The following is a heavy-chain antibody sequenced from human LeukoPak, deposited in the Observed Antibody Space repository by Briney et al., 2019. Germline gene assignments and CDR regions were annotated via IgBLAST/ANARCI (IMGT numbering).Heavy chain of an antibody. D-gene: IGHD3-10*01. CDR2: INPSGGSA. Sequence: GASVKVSCKASGYPFTSNFVHWVRQAPGQGLEWMGVINPSGGSARYAQKLQGRVTMTRDTSTSTLYMELSSLRPEDTAMYYRARDRVIIIAAGIYYHAMDAWGQGTSVTVSS. J-gene: IGHJ6*02. V-gene: IGHV1-46*04. CDR1: GYPFTSNF. CDR3: ARDRVIIIAAGIYYHAMDA.